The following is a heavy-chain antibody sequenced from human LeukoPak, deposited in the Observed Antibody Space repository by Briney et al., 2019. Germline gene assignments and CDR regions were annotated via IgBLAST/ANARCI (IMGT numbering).Heavy chain of an antibody. V-gene: IGHV3-53*01. CDR2: LYSDGGT. D-gene: IGHD3-10*01. CDR1: GFTFDDYG. CDR3: ATYYYGSGPEK. J-gene: IGHJ4*02. Sequence: PGGSLRLSCAASGFTFDDYGMSWVRQAPGKGVEWVSVLYSDGGTYYADSVKGRFSISRDTSKNTVYLQMNSLRDDDTAVYYCATYYYGSGPEKWGQGTLVTVSS.